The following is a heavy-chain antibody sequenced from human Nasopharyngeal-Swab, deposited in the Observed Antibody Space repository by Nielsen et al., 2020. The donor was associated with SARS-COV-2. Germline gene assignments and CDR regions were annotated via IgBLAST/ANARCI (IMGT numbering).Heavy chain of an antibody. CDR2: VRSKGNNYAT. Sequence: GESLKISCAASGFTFSDPAIHWVRQAPGKGLEWVGRVRSKGNNYATAYSASVKGRFIIYSDDPTNTAYLQMNSLKTEDTAMYYCTRCGGSCYSGRDYWGQGTLVSVSS. V-gene: IGHV3-73*01. D-gene: IGHD2-15*01. CDR3: TRCGGSCYSGRDY. J-gene: IGHJ4*02. CDR1: GFTFSDPA.